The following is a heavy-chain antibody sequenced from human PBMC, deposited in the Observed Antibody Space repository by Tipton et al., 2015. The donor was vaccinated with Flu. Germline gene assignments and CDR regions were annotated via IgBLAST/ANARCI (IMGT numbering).Heavy chain of an antibody. CDR2: IYYSGST. CDR1: GGSISSGAYY. CDR3: ARDVAARPGYYYGMDV. V-gene: IGHV4-31*03. Sequence: TLSLTCTVSGGSISSGAYYWSWIRQHPGKGLEWIGYIYYSGSTYYNPSLKSRVTISVDTSKNQFSLKLNSVTAADTAVYYCARDVAARPGYYYGMDVWAKGPRSPSP. J-gene: IGHJ6*02. D-gene: IGHD6-6*01.